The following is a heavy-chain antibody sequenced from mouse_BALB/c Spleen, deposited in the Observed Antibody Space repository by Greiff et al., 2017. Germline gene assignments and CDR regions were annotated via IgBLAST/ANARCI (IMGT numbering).Heavy chain of an antibody. CDR1: GYAFTNYW. CDR2: IYPGSGNT. D-gene: IGHD2-3*01. J-gene: IGHJ2*01. Sequence: QVHVKQSGAELVRPGTSVKISCKASGYAFTNYWLGWVKQRPGHGLEWIGDIYPGSGNTYYNEKFKGKATLTADKSSSTAYMQLSSLTSEDSAVYFCARLYDGYYSYWGQGTTLTVSS. V-gene: IGHV1-63*01. CDR3: ARLYDGYYSY.